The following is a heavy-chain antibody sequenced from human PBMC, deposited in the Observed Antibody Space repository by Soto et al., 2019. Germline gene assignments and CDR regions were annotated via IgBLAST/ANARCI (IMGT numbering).Heavy chain of an antibody. CDR3: AVVRYSGYDLSRTYYFAY. CDR2: IVVGSGNT. D-gene: IGHD5-12*01. V-gene: IGHV1-58*02. CDR1: GFTFTSSA. J-gene: IGHJ4*02. Sequence: SVKVSCKASGFTFTSSAMQWVRQARGQRLEWIGWIVVGSGNTNYAQKFQERVTITRDMSTSTAYMELSSLRSEDTAVYYCAVVRYSGYDLSRTYYFAYWGQGTLVTVSS.